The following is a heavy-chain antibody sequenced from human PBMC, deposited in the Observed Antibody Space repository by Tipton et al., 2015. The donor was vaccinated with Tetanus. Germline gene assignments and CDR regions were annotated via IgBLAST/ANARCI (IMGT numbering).Heavy chain of an antibody. J-gene: IGHJ4*02. V-gene: IGHV1-69*01. CDR1: GGAFTNYA. D-gene: IGHD1-14*01. CDR2: ITPIFGTT. Sequence: QLVQSGPEVKKPGSSAKVSCKASGGAFTNYALSWVRQAPGQGLEWVGGITPIFGTTNSAPKFQGSVTITADESTNTAYMGLSSLRSEDTAVYYCARAPNRRSRAYDYWGQGTQITVSS. CDR3: ARAPNRRSRAYDY.